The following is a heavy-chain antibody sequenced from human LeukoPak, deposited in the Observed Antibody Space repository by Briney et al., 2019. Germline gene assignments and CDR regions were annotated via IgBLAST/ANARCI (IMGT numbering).Heavy chain of an antibody. CDR2: IKGDETST. J-gene: IGHJ4*02. V-gene: IGHV3-74*03. D-gene: IGHD5-18*01. Sequence: PGRSLRLSCAASGFTFSSYAMHWVRQAPGKGLAWVSTIKGDETSTKYADSVRGRFTVSRDNARNTLYLQLNSLRAEDTAIYYCVMGYRSAYSWDSWGQGTLVTVSS. CDR3: VMGYRSAYSWDS. CDR1: GFTFSSYA.